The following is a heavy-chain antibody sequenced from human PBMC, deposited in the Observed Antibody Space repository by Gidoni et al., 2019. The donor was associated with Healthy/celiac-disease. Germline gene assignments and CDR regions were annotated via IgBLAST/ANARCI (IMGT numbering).Heavy chain of an antibody. CDR1: GYTFTGYY. CDR2: INPNSGGT. D-gene: IGHD3-10*01. J-gene: IGHJ5*02. Sequence: QVQLVQSGAEVKKPGASVKVSCKASGYTFTGYYMHWVRQAPGQGLEWMGWINPNSGGTNYAQKFQGRVTMTRDTSISTAYMELSRLRSDDTAVYYCAREDGSGSYYKGVNWFDPWGQGTLVTVSS. CDR3: AREDGSGSYYKGVNWFDP. V-gene: IGHV1-2*02.